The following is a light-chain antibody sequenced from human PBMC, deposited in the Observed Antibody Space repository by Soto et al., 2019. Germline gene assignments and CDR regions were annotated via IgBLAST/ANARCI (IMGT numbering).Light chain of an antibody. V-gene: IGKV1-5*03. CDR1: QSIDSW. CDR3: QQYNSYST. Sequence: DIQMTPSPSPPSAFVGDRITNTCRASQSIDSWMAWYQQKPGKAPKLLIYKASNLESGVPSRFSGSGSGTEFTLTISSLQPDDFATYYCQQYNSYSTFGQGTKVDIK. CDR2: KAS. J-gene: IGKJ1*01.